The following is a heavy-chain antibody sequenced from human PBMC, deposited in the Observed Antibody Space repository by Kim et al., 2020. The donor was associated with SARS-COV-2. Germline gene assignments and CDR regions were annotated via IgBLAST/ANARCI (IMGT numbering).Heavy chain of an antibody. Sequence: SETLSLTCAVSGGSISSSNWWSWVRQPPGKGLEWIGEIYHSGSTNYNPSLKSRVTISVDKSKNQFSLKLSSVTAADTAVYYCARGMGPEVSELYDSSGYQFDYWGQGTLVTVSS. D-gene: IGHD3-22*01. CDR3: ARGMGPEVSELYDSSGYQFDY. V-gene: IGHV4-4*02. CDR1: GGSISSSNW. CDR2: IYHSGST. J-gene: IGHJ4*02.